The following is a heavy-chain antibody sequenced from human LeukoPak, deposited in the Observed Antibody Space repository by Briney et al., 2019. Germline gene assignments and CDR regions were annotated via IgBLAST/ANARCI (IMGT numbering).Heavy chain of an antibody. Sequence: PSETLSLTCTVSGGSISSYYWSWLRQPPGKGLEWIGYIYYSGSTNYNPPLKSRVTISVDTSKNQFSLKLSSVTAADTAVYYCARDRLIAVAGTADSYYYYYGMDVWGQGTTVTVSS. J-gene: IGHJ6*02. V-gene: IGHV4-59*01. D-gene: IGHD6-19*01. CDR1: GGSISSYY. CDR2: IYYSGST. CDR3: ARDRLIAVAGTADSYYYYYGMDV.